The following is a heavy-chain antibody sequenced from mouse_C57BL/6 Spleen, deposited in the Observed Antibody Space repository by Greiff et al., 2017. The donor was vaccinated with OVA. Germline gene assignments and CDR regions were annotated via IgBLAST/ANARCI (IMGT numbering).Heavy chain of an antibody. CDR3: AREDYGNYTAWFAY. Sequence: QVQLQQPGAELVRPGSSVKLSCKASGYTFTSYWMHWVKQRPIQGLEWIGNIDPSDSETHYNQKFKDKATLTVDKSSSTAYMQLSSLTSEDSAVYYCAREDYGNYTAWFAYWGQGTLVTVSA. CDR1: GYTFTSYW. J-gene: IGHJ3*01. CDR2: IDPSDSET. D-gene: IGHD2-1*01. V-gene: IGHV1-52*01.